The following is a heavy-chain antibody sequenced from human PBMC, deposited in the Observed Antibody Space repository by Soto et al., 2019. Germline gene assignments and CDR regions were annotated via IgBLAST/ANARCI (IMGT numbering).Heavy chain of an antibody. CDR3: ARYLRTLYGMDV. Sequence: EVQLVESGGDLIQPGGSLRLSCAASGFTVSSNYMSWVRQAPGKGLEWVSVIYSGDTTYYADSVKGRFTTSRDNSKNTLYLQMNSLRAEDTAVYYCARYLRTLYGMDVWGQGTTVTVSS. J-gene: IGHJ6*02. V-gene: IGHV3-53*01. CDR1: GFTVSSNY. CDR2: IYSGDTT.